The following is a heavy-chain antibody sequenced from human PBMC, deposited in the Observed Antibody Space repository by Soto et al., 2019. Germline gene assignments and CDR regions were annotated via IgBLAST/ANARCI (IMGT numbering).Heavy chain of an antibody. CDR3: ARGYSSSSLGPGYYMDV. D-gene: IGHD6-6*01. CDR1: GGSFSGYY. CDR2: INHSGST. V-gene: IGHV4-34*01. Sequence: SETLSLTCAVYGGSFSGYYWSWIRQPPGKGLEWIGEINHSGSTNYNPSLKSRVTISVDTSKNQFSLKLSSVTAADTAVYYCARGYSSSSLGPGYYMDVWGKGTTVTVSS. J-gene: IGHJ6*03.